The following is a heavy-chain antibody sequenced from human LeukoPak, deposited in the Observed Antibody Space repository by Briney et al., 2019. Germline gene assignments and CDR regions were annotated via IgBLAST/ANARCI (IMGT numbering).Heavy chain of an antibody. CDR2: ISAYNGNT. J-gene: IGHJ4*02. CDR3: ARIRKPYGSGIDYFDY. D-gene: IGHD3-10*01. V-gene: IGHV1-18*01. CDR1: GGTFSKYS. Sequence: ASVKVSCKASGGTFSKYSISWVRQAPGQGLEWMGWISAYNGNTNYAQKLQGRVTMTTDTSTSTAYMELRSLRSDDTAVYYCARIRKPYGSGIDYFDYWDQGTLVTVSS.